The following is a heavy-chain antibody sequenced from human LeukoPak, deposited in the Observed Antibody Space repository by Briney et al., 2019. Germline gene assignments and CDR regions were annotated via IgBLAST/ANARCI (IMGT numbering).Heavy chain of an antibody. J-gene: IGHJ4*02. D-gene: IGHD2-2*01. CDR2: IIPIFGTA. CDR3: ARHGTVPAAITWDYYFDY. Sequence: SVKVSCKASGGTFSSYAISWVRQAPGQGLEWMGGIIPIFGTANYAQKFQGRVTITADESTSTAYMELSSLGSEDTAVYYCARHGTVPAAITWDYYFDYWGQGTLVTVSS. V-gene: IGHV1-69*13. CDR1: GGTFSSYA.